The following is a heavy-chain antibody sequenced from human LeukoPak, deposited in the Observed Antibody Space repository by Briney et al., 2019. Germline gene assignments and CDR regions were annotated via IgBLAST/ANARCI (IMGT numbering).Heavy chain of an antibody. CDR3: ARNPPFIAARPYYFDY. J-gene: IGHJ4*02. D-gene: IGHD6-6*01. CDR1: GYSISSGYY. CDR2: IYHSGST. Sequence: SSETLSLTCAVSGYSISSGYYWVWIRQPPGKGPEWIGSIYHSGSTYYNPSLKSRVTISVDTSKNQFSLKLSSVTAADTAVYYCARNPPFIAARPYYFDYWGQGTLVTVSS. V-gene: IGHV4-38-2*01.